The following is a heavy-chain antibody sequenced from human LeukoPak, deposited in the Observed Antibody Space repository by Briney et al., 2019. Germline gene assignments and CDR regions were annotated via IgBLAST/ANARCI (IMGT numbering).Heavy chain of an antibody. Sequence: SETLSLTCTVSGGSISSSSYYWGWIRQPPGKGLEWIGSIYYSGSTYYNPSLKSRVTISVDTSKNQFSLKLSSVTSADTAVYYCARSTMVRGVGYYYYMDVWGKGTTVTVSS. CDR3: ARSTMVRGVGYYYYMDV. J-gene: IGHJ6*03. CDR1: GGSISSSSYY. CDR2: IYYSGST. V-gene: IGHV4-39*07. D-gene: IGHD3-10*01.